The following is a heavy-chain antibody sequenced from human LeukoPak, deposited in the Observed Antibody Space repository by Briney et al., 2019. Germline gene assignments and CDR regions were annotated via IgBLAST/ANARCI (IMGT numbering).Heavy chain of an antibody. CDR2: IKQDGSEK. J-gene: IGHJ4*02. V-gene: IGHV3-7*01. Sequence: PGGSLRLSCAASGFTFSNAWMSWVRQAPGKGLEWVANIKQDGSEKYYVDSVKGRFIISRDNAKNSLYLQMNSLRAEDTAVYYCASGYYYDSSGYYYWGQGTLVTVSS. CDR3: ASGYYYDSSGYYY. CDR1: GFTFSNAW. D-gene: IGHD3-22*01.